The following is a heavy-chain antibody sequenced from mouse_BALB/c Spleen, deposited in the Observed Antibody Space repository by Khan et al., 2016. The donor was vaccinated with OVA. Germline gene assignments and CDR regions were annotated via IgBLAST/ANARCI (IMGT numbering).Heavy chain of an antibody. D-gene: IGHD2-14*01. Sequence: EVQLQESGPSLVKPSQTLSLTCSVTGDSITSGYWSWIRKFPGNKLEYMGYMIYTGYTDYNPSLKSRLAITRPTSHNQNYLQLNSVTTEYTATYYCARSTYRYAFAYWGQGTLVTVSA. J-gene: IGHJ3*01. CDR3: ARSTYRYAFAY. V-gene: IGHV3-8*02. CDR2: MIYTGYT. CDR1: GDSITSGY.